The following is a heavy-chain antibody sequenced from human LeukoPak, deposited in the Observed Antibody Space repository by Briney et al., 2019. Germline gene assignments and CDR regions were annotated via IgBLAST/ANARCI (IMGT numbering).Heavy chain of an antibody. CDR2: ISYSGST. V-gene: IGHV4-59*01. D-gene: IGHD2-15*01. Sequence: PSETLSLTCTVSGGSLSNYYWTWIRQPPGKGLEWIGYISYSGSTNYHPSLKSRVTISVDTSKNQFSLKLSSVTAADTAVYSCARRYCSGGSCYILPGGWYFDLWGRGTLVTVSS. CDR3: ARRYCSGGSCYILPGGWYFDL. J-gene: IGHJ2*01. CDR1: GGSLSNYY.